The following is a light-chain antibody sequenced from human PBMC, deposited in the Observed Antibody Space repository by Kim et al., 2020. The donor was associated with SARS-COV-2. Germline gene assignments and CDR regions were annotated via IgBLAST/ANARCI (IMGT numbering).Light chain of an antibody. CDR3: QAWDSSTVV. J-gene: IGLJ2*01. CDR1: KLGDKY. CDR2: QDS. Sequence: SYELTQPPSVSVSPGQTASITCSGDKLGDKYACWYQQKPGQSPVLVIYQDSKRLSGLPERFSGPNSGNTATLTISGTQAMDEADYYCQAWDSSTVVFGGG. V-gene: IGLV3-1*01.